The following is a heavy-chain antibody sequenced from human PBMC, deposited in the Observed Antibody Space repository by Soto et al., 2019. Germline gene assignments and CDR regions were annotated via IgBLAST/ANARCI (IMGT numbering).Heavy chain of an antibody. CDR1: GYTLRVYP. CDR3: ARDRVGRVPAASSYLYFGVDV. CDR2: INADDGRT. V-gene: IGHV1-3*01. J-gene: IGHJ6*02. D-gene: IGHD2-2*01. Sequence: AAPVKVSCKASGYTLRVYPGHWGRKVLGQKLEWTGGINADDGRTRYSQNFQGRATFTRDTSVKTAYMEVGSLRFEDPAESYCARDRVGRVPAASSYLYFGVDVRGQRTTDSVSS.